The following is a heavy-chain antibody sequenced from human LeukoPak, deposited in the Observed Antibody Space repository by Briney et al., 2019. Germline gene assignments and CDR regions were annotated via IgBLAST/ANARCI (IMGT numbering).Heavy chain of an antibody. Sequence: SETLSLTCGVSVGSISSGNWWSWVRQSPEKGLEWIGEIHHNGTRNYNPSLKSRVTISADTFQNHFSLIVTSLTAADTAVYYCATAPILRGEGGEHYRCGMDVWGQGTPVIVSS. CDR1: VGSISSGNW. CDR3: ATAPILRGEGGEHYRCGMDV. D-gene: IGHD2-2*02. J-gene: IGHJ6*02. V-gene: IGHV4/OR15-8*01. CDR2: IHHNGTR.